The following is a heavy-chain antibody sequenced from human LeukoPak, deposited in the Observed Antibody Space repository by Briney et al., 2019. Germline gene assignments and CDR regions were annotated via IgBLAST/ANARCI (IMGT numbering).Heavy chain of an antibody. Sequence: GGSLRLSCAASGFTFSSYNMNWVRQAPGKGLEWLSYISSTSSTIYYADSGKGRLTISRDNAKNSLYLHMNSLRGEDTAVYYCARGDWGSNFDYWGQGTLVTVSS. CDR1: GFTFSSYN. J-gene: IGHJ4*02. CDR2: ISSTSSTI. V-gene: IGHV3-48*01. CDR3: ARGDWGSNFDY. D-gene: IGHD7-27*01.